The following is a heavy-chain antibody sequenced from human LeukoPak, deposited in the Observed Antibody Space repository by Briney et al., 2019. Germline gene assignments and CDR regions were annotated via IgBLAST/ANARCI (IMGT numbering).Heavy chain of an antibody. J-gene: IGHJ6*02. D-gene: IGHD4-17*01. Sequence: ASVKVSCKASGYTFPNYGIAWVRQAPGQGLEWVGWISTNNGNTNYAQKFQGRVTMTTDTSTRTAYMELRSLRSDDTAVYYCARERGPSGEYGSFYYYYGMDVWGQGTTVTVSS. CDR2: ISTNNGNT. CDR3: ARERGPSGEYGSFYYYYGMDV. CDR1: GYTFPNYG. V-gene: IGHV1-18*01.